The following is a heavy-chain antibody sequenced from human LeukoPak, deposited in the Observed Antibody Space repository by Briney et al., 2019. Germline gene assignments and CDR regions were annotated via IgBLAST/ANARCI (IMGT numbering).Heavy chain of an antibody. J-gene: IGHJ4*02. V-gene: IGHV3-7*01. CDR3: ARRVVGGTDYFDY. CDR2: IKIDGTEK. D-gene: IGHD1-26*01. Sequence: GGSLRLSCAASGFAFGTYLMTWVRQAPGKGLEWVANIKIDGTEKRYADSVKGRFTISRDNAKNSLYLQMSSLRAEDTAVYYCARRVVGGTDYFDYWGQGTLVTVSS. CDR1: GFAFGTYL.